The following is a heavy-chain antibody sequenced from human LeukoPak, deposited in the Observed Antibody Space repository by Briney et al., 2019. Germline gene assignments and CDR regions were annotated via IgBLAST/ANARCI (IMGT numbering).Heavy chain of an antibody. D-gene: IGHD1-26*01. CDR1: GFTFSSYG. CDR2: IWYDGSNK. CDR3: AKAFAFVGANFFDY. Sequence: GGSPRLSCAASGFTFSSYGMHWVRQAPGKGLEWVAVIWYDGSNKYYADSVKGRFTISRDNSKNTLYLQMNSLRAEDAAIYYCAKAFAFVGANFFDYWGQGTLVTVSS. J-gene: IGHJ4*02. V-gene: IGHV3-33*06.